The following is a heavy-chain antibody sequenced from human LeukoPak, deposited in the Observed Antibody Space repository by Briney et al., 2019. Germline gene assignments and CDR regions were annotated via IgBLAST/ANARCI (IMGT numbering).Heavy chain of an antibody. Sequence: ASVKVSCKASGYTFTSYGISWVRQAPGQGLEWMGWISAYNGNTNYAQKLQGRVTMTTDTSTSTAYMELRSLRSDDTAVYYCARSQAIVVPAAIVDYWGQGTLVTVSS. CDR3: ARSQAIVVPAAIVDY. CDR1: GYTFTSYG. J-gene: IGHJ4*02. V-gene: IGHV1-18*01. D-gene: IGHD2-2*01. CDR2: ISAYNGNT.